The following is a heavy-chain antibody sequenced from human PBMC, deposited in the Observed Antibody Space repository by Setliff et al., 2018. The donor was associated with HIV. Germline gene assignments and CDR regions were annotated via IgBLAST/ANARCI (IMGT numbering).Heavy chain of an antibody. Sequence: SETLSLTCKVSGAPISSYYWNWMRQPPGKGLEWIGYIYNSGYTNYKPSLKSRVTISLDTSKNQFSLNLRSVTAADTVVYYCARGDGYRGKDAYYDSGKDVWGQGITVTVSS. V-gene: IGHV4-59*01. CDR1: GAPISSYY. CDR3: ARGDGYRGKDAYYDSGKDV. J-gene: IGHJ6*02. CDR2: IYNSGYT. D-gene: IGHD5-12*01.